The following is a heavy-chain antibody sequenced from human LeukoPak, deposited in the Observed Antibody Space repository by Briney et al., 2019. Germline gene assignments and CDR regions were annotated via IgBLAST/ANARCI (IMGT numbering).Heavy chain of an antibody. CDR1: GGSISSGGYS. D-gene: IGHD2-2*01. CDR2: IYHSGST. J-gene: IGHJ3*02. Sequence: SQTLSLTCAVSGGSISSGGYSWSWIRQPPGKGLEWIGYIYHSGSTYYNPSLKSRVTISVDRSKNQSSLKLSSVTAADTAVYYCASDCSSTSCYGWRAFDIWGQGAMVTVSS. CDR3: ASDCSSTSCYGWRAFDI. V-gene: IGHV4-30-2*01.